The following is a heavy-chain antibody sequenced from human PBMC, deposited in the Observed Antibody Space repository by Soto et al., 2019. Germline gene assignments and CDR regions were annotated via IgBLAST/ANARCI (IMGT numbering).Heavy chain of an antibody. D-gene: IGHD3-22*01. Sequence: PVGSLRLSCAASGFTFSTYSMSWVRQAPGKGLEWVSAISGSGGSTYYADSVKGRFTISRDNSKNTLYLQMNSLRAEDTAVYYCAKDQGVYYYDSSGYYPPPYSYGMDVWGQGTTVTVSS. CDR2: ISGSGGST. J-gene: IGHJ6*02. CDR1: GFTFSTYS. CDR3: AKDQGVYYYDSSGYYPPPYSYGMDV. V-gene: IGHV3-23*01.